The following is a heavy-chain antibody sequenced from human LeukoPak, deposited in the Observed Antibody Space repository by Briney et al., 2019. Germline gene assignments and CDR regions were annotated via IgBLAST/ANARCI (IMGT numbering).Heavy chain of an antibody. CDR3: AKDNDSSGYYPLGMDV. CDR2: TSGSGGST. V-gene: IGHV3-23*01. D-gene: IGHD3-22*01. Sequence: GGSLRLSCAASGFTFSSYAMSWVRQAPGKGLEWVSATSGSGGSTYYADSVKGRFTISRDNSKNTLYLQMNSLRAEDTAVYYCAKDNDSSGYYPLGMDVWGQGTTVTVSS. J-gene: IGHJ6*02. CDR1: GFTFSSYA.